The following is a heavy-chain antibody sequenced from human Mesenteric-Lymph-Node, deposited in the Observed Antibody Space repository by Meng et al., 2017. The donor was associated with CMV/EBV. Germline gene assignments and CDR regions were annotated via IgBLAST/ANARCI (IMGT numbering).Heavy chain of an antibody. CDR1: GWSFRGYY. CDR3: ARHQRWLKSEGGFNY. Sequence: HVQLQRVGAGLLKPSETLSLTCACYGWSFRGYYWSWIRQPPGKGLEWIGEINHSGSTNYNPSLKSRVTISVDTSKNQFSLKLSSVTAADTAVYYCARHQRWLKSEGGFNYWGQGTLVTVSS. V-gene: IGHV4-34*01. J-gene: IGHJ4*02. CDR2: INHSGST. D-gene: IGHD4-23*01.